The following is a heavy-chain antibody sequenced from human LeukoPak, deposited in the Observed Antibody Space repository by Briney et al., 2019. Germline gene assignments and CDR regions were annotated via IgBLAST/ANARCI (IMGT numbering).Heavy chain of an antibody. V-gene: IGHV3-7*01. D-gene: IGHD3-10*01. J-gene: IGHJ4*02. CDR1: GFTVSSNY. CDR3: ARDLYYYGSGRPEGDY. CDR2: IKQDGSEK. Sequence: PGGSLRLSCAASGFTVSSNYMGWVRQAPGEGLEWVANIKQDGSEKYYVDSVKGRFTISRDNAKNSLYLQMNSLRAEDTAVYYCARDLYYYGSGRPEGDYWGQGTLVTVSS.